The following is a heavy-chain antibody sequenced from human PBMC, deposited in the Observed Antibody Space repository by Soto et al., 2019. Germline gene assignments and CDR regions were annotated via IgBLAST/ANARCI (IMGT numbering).Heavy chain of an antibody. Sequence: EVHLLESGGGLVQPGGSLRLSCAASGFTFISYAMSWVRQAPGRGLEWVSAMSGSGDSRAYANFVKGRFTISRADSKATLFLQMDSLRAADTAVYYCAKDSGNYGSGSFSHWGQGTLVTVSS. CDR2: MSGSGDSR. CDR1: GFTFISYA. V-gene: IGHV3-23*01. D-gene: IGHD3-10*01. J-gene: IGHJ4*02. CDR3: AKDSGNYGSGSFSH.